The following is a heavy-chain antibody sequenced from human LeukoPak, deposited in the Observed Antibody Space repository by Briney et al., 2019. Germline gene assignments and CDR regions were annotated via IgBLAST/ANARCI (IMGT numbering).Heavy chain of an antibody. V-gene: IGHV3-66*01. CDR2: IYSGGST. J-gene: IGHJ3*02. CDR1: GFTVSRNY. CDR3: ARVREAAFDI. Sequence: GGSLRLSCAASGFTVSRNYMSWVRQAPGRGLEWVSVIYSGGSTYYADSVKGRFTISRDNSKNTLYLQMNSLRAEDTAVYYCARVREAAFDIWGQGTMVTVSS.